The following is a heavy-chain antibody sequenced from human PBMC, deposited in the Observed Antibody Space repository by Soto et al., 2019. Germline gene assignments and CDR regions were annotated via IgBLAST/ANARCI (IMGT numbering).Heavy chain of an antibody. D-gene: IGHD6-13*01. Sequence: GGSLSLSCAASGFAFSSYAMNWVRQAPGKGLGWVSGVSDSGGSTSYADSVKGRFTISRDSSKNTLYLQMDSLRADDTAVYYCAKGRYSSSWYADYWGQGTLVTVSS. J-gene: IGHJ4*02. V-gene: IGHV3-23*01. CDR3: AKGRYSSSWYADY. CDR1: GFAFSSYA. CDR2: VSDSGGST.